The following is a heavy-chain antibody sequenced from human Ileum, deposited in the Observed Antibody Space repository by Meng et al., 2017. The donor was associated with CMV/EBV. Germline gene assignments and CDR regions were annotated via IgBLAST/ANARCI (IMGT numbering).Heavy chain of an antibody. J-gene: IGHJ4*02. CDR1: GGSISSGDYY. V-gene: IGHV4-30-4*08. CDR2: IYYSGST. D-gene: IGHD3-10*01. Sequence: QESGPGLVKLSHTLSLTCTVSGGSISSGDYYWSWIRQPPGKGLEWIGYIYYSGSTYYNPSLKSRVTISVDTSKNQFSLKLSSVTAADTAVYYCARERRYYGSGSYYAAHWGQGTLVTVFS. CDR3: ARERRYYGSGSYYAAH.